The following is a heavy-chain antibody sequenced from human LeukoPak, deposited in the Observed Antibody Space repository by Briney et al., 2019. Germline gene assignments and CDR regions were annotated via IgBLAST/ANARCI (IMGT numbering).Heavy chain of an antibody. CDR2: IYHSGDT. D-gene: IGHD3-10*01. CDR1: GDSIRNYY. V-gene: IGHV4-59*08. CDR3: ARPPRGAGEFFDY. J-gene: IGHJ4*02. Sequence: SETLSLTCSVSGDSIRNYYWSWIRQPPGKGLEWIAYIYHSGDTNYNPSLKSRVTISLDTSKNQFSLKLSSVTAADTAVYYCARPPRGAGEFFDYGGQGPRVTVSS.